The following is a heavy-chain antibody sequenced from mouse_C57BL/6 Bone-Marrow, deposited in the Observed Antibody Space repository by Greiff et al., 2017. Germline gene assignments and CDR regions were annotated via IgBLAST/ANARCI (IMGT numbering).Heavy chain of an antibody. CDR2: IDPSDSYT. D-gene: IGHD4-1*01. CDR3: ARLELGRGYYAMDY. Sequence: VQLQQPGAELVRPGTSVKLSCKASGYTFTSYWMHWVKQRPGQGLEWIGVIDPSDSYTNYNQKFKGKATLTVDTSSSTAYMQLSSLTSEDSAVYYCARLELGRGYYAMDYWGQGTSVTVSS. CDR1: GYTFTSYW. V-gene: IGHV1-59*01. J-gene: IGHJ4*01.